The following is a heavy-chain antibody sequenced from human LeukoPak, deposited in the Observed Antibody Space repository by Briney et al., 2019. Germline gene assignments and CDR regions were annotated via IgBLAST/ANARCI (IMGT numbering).Heavy chain of an antibody. V-gene: IGHV3-53*01. D-gene: IGHD6-19*01. Sequence: GGSLRLSCAASGFTVSSNYMSWVRQAPGKGLEWVSVIYSGGSTYYADSVKGRFTISRDNSKNTLYLQMNSLRAEDTAVYYCARGWYSSGWYYNYWGQGTLATVSS. J-gene: IGHJ4*02. CDR2: IYSGGST. CDR3: ARGWYSSGWYYNY. CDR1: GFTVSSNY.